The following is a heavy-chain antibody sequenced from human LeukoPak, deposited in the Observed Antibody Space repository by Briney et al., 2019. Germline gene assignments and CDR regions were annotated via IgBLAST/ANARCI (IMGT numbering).Heavy chain of an antibody. V-gene: IGHV3-20*01. CDR2: INWNGGSR. CDR1: GFKFDDYG. D-gene: IGHD2-2*02. J-gene: IGHJ5*02. Sequence: GGSLSLSCAASGFKFDDYGMSWVRQVPGKGLEWVSGINWNGGSRGYADSVKGRFTISRDNAKNSVYLQMNSLRSEDAAFYHCARDRCSSTSCYNTPNWFDPWGQGTLVTVSS. CDR3: ARDRCSSTSCYNTPNWFDP.